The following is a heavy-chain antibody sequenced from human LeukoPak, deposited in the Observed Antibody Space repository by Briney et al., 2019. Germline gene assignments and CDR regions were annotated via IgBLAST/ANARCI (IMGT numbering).Heavy chain of an antibody. CDR2: ISSNGGST. J-gene: IGHJ3*02. D-gene: IGHD3-10*01. CDR3: ARSPGEVVNPEYAFDI. Sequence: GRSLRLSCAASGFTFSSYAMHWVSQAPGKGMEYDSAISSNGGSTYYANSVKGRFTISRDNSKNTLYLQMGSLRAEDMAVYYCARSPGEVVNPEYAFDIWGQGTMVTVSS. V-gene: IGHV3-64*01. CDR1: GFTFSSYA.